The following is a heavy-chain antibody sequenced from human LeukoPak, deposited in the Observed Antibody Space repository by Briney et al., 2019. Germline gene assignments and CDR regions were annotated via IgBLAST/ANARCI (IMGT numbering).Heavy chain of an antibody. CDR3: ARTPGYCSGGNCYRYFQN. D-gene: IGHD2-15*01. V-gene: IGHV3-48*01. CDR2: ISHDCSTA. CDR1: GFTFSTYS. J-gene: IGHJ1*01. Sequence: GGSLRLSCAASGFTFSTYSMDWVRQTPGKGLEWISYISHDCSTAYYADSVKGRFTISRDNAKNSLYLQMNSLRAEDTAVYYCARTPGYCSGGNCYRYFQNWGQGTLVTVSS.